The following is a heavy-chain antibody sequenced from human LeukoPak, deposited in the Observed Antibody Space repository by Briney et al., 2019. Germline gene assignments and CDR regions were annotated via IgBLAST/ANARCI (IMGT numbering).Heavy chain of an antibody. V-gene: IGHV1-2*02. Sequence: GASVKVSCKASGYTFTGYYMHWVRQAPGQGLEWMGWINPNGGGTNYAQKFQGRVTMTRDTSISTAYMELSRLRSDDTAVYYCARQPPGYCSGGSCYGDWFDPWGQGTLVTVSS. D-gene: IGHD2-15*01. CDR3: ARQPPGYCSGGSCYGDWFDP. CDR2: INPNGGGT. J-gene: IGHJ5*02. CDR1: GYTFTGYY.